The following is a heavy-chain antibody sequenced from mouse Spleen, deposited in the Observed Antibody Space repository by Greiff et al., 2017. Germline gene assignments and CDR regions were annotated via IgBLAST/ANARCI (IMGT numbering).Heavy chain of an antibody. J-gene: IGHJ2*01. CDR1: GFTFSSYT. V-gene: IGHV5-12-2*01. D-gene: IGHD2-1*01. Sequence: EVKLMESGGGLVQPGGSLKLSCAASGFTFSSYTMSWVRQTPEKRLEWVAYISNGGGSTYYPDTVKGRFTISRDNAKNTLYLQMSSLKSEDTAMYYCARHGNYVFDYWGQGTTLTVSS. CDR2: ISNGGGST. CDR3: ARHGNYVFDY.